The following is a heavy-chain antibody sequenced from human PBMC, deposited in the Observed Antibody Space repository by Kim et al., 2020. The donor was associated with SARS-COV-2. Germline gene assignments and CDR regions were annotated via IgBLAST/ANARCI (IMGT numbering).Heavy chain of an antibody. CDR2: IGVGSGNT. CDR3: AADRLVRGVDVY. J-gene: IGHJ4*02. CDR1: GFTFTSPA. V-gene: IGHV1-58*01. D-gene: IGHD3-10*01. Sequence: SVKVSCKASGFTFTSPAVQWVRQARGQRLEWIGWIGVGSGNTNYAQKFQERVTITRDMSTSTAYMELSRLRSEDTAVYYCAADRLVRGVDVYWSQGNLV.